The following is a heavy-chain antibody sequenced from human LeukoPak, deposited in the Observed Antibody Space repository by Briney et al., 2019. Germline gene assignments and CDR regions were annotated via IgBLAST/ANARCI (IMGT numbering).Heavy chain of an antibody. CDR2: IYTSGST. CDR1: GGSISSGSYY. CDR3: ARLLTYGGNYYFDY. D-gene: IGHD4-23*01. Sequence: PSQTLSLTCTVSGGSISSGSYYWSWIRQPAGKGLEWIGRIYTSGSTNYNPSLKSRVSISVDTSKNQFSLKLSSVTAADTAVYYCARLLTYGGNYYFDYWGQGTLVTVSS. V-gene: IGHV4-61*02. J-gene: IGHJ4*02.